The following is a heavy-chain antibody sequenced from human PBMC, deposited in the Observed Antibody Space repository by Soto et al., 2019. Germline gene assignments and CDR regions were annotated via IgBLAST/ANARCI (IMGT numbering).Heavy chain of an antibody. Sequence: GGSLRLSCAASGFTISTFAMTWVRQAPGKGLECVSGVTGSGGQIHYADSVKGRFTISKDNSKNTLYLQMSSLREEDTALYYCAKDAVYKDGLWLMDSWGQGTLVTVSS. J-gene: IGHJ5*02. CDR3: AKDAVYKDGLWLMDS. CDR1: GFTISTFA. D-gene: IGHD2-21*01. CDR2: VTGSGGQI. V-gene: IGHV3-23*01.